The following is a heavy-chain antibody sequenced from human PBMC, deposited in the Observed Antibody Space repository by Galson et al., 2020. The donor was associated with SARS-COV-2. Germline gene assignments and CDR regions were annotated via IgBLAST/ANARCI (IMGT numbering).Heavy chain of an antibody. CDR1: GFTVSNNY. J-gene: IGHJ4*02. V-gene: IGHV3-66*01. D-gene: IGHD3-9*01. Sequence: GGSLRLSCAASGFTVSNNYITWVRQAPGKGLEWGSVIYSGGSTSYADSVKGRFTISRDNSKNTVYLQMNSLRAEDTGVYYCARVKYDVLTGTRRYYFDYWGQGALVTVSS. CDR2: IYSGGST. CDR3: ARVKYDVLTGTRRYYFDY.